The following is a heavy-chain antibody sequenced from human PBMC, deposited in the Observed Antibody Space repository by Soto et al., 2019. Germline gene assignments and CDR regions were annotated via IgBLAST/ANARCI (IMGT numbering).Heavy chain of an antibody. CDR3: AHIPNYYQYDWFDP. CDR2: IYWDDDK. J-gene: IGHJ5*02. V-gene: IGHV2-5*02. CDR1: GFSLTTRGVG. D-gene: IGHD3-16*01. Sequence: QITLKESGPTLVKPTQTLTLTCTFSGFSLTTRGVGVGWIRQPPGKALECLALIYWDDDKRYSPSLQSRLSITKDTSKNHVVLTMTNVDPVDTATHYCAHIPNYYQYDWFDPWGQGTLVSVSS.